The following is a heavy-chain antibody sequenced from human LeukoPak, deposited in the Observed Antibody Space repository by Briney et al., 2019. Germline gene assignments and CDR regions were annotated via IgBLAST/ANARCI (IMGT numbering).Heavy chain of an antibody. V-gene: IGHV3-23*01. CDR3: AKDSGGYYDSSGYYPGDY. CDR1: GFTFTKYW. J-gene: IGHJ4*02. D-gene: IGHD3-22*01. Sequence: GGSLRLSCAASGFTFTKYWMTWVRQDPGKGLEWVSAISGSGGSTYYADSVKGRFTISRDNSKNTLYLQMNSLRAEDTAVYYCAKDSGGYYDSSGYYPGDYWGQGTLVTVSS. CDR2: ISGSGGST.